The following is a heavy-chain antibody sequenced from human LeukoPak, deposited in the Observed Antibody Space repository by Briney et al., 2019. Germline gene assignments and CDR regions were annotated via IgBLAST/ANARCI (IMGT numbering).Heavy chain of an antibody. CDR1: GGSISSHY. J-gene: IGHJ4*02. V-gene: IGHV4-59*11. CDR3: ARGFRGRYDYSNYGYYFDY. D-gene: IGHD4-11*01. CDR2: IYYSGST. Sequence: SETLSLTCTVSGGSISSHYWSWIRQPPGKGLEWIGYIYYSGSTNYSPSLKSRVSISVDTSKNQFSLKLSSVTAADTAVYYCARGFRGRYDYSNYGYYFDYWGQGTLVTVSS.